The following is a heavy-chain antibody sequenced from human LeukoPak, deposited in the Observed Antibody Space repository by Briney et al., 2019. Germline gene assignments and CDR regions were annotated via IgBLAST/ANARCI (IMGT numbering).Heavy chain of an antibody. D-gene: IGHD4-17*01. V-gene: IGHV1-69*13. CDR1: GYTFTSYA. CDR2: IIPIFGTA. Sequence: GASVKVSCKASGYTFTSYAISWVRQAPGQGLEWMGGIIPIFGTANYAQKFQGRVTITADESTSTAYMELSSLRSEDTAVYYCARDRPYGDYEDYGMDVWGQGTTVTVSS. J-gene: IGHJ6*02. CDR3: ARDRPYGDYEDYGMDV.